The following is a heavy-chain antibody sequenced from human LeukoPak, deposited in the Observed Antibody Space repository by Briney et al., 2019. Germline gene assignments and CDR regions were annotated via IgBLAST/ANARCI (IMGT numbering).Heavy chain of an antibody. CDR3: ARAGYCSGGSCYPYYYYYYMDV. D-gene: IGHD2-15*01. CDR1: GYTFTSYA. CDR2: ISGHNDDT. J-gene: IGHJ6*03. Sequence: GASVKVSCKASGYTFTSYAISWVRQAPGQGLEWMGWISGHNDDTNHAQRLQGRVTMPTDTSTSTAYMELRSLRSDDTAVYYCARAGYCSGGSCYPYYYYYYMDVWGKGTTVTVSS. V-gene: IGHV1-18*01.